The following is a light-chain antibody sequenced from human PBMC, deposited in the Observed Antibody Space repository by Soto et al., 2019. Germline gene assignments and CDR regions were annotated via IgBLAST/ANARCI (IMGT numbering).Light chain of an antibody. Sequence: DIQMPQSPSTLSASVGDRVTITCRASQSISSWLAWYQQKPGKAPKLLIYKASSLESGVPSRFSGSGSGTEFTLTISSLQPDDFATYYCQQFETFGQGTKVEIK. CDR3: QQFET. CDR2: KAS. V-gene: IGKV1-5*03. CDR1: QSISSW. J-gene: IGKJ1*01.